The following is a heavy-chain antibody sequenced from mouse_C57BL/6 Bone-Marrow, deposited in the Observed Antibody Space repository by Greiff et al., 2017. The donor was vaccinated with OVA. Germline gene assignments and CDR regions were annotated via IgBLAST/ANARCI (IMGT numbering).Heavy chain of an antibody. CDR1: GYTFTDYY. Sequence: EVQLHQSGPVLVKPGASVKMSCKASGYTFTDYYMNWVKQSHGKSLEWIGVINPYNGGTSYNQKFKGKATLTVDKSSSTAYMELNSLTSEDSAVYYCARASYDYDGDWGQGTTLTVSS. D-gene: IGHD2-4*01. CDR3: ARASYDYDGD. J-gene: IGHJ2*01. V-gene: IGHV1-19*01. CDR2: INPYNGGT.